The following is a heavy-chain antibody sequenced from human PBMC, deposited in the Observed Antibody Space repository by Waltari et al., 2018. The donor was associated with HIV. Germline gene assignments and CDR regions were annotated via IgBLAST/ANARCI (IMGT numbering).Heavy chain of an antibody. D-gene: IGHD6-19*01. J-gene: IGHJ4*02. CDR3: ARGLSVIAVADRPLDY. CDR1: GGSFSGYH. Sequence: VQLQQWGAGLLKPSETLSLTCAVYGGSFSGYHLSWIRHPPSKGLEWIGEINQMGDTKYNPSLKSRVSISVDTSKNQFSLKLDSVTAAYTAVYYCARGLSVIAVADRPLDYWVQGTLVTVSS. CDR2: INQMGDT. V-gene: IGHV4-34*01.